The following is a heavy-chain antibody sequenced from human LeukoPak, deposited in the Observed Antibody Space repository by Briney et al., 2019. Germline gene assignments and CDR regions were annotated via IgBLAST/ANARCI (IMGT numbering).Heavy chain of an antibody. CDR3: ARLADYGGNPRYWFDP. CDR1: GYTFTYYV. V-gene: IGHV1-18*01. Sequence: GASVKVSCKTSGYTFTYYVISWVRQAPGQGLEWMGWINAYNGNTNDAQKFQGRVTMTTDTSTSTAYMELNSLRSEDTAVYYCARLADYGGNPRYWFDPWGQGTLVTVSS. J-gene: IGHJ5*02. CDR2: INAYNGNT. D-gene: IGHD4-23*01.